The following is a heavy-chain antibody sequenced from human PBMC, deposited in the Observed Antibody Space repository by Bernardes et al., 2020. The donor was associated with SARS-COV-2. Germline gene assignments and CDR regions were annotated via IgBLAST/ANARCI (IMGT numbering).Heavy chain of an antibody. CDR1: GGSFSGYY. J-gene: IGHJ5*02. V-gene: IGHV4-34*01. D-gene: IGHD3-3*01. Sequence: SETLSLTCAVYGGSFSGYYWSWIRQPPGKGLEWIGEINHSGSTNYNPSLKSRVTISVDTSKNQFSLKLSSVTAADTAVYYCAIRGVRDFWSGNAWGQGTLVTVSS. CDR2: INHSGST. CDR3: AIRGVRDFWSGNA.